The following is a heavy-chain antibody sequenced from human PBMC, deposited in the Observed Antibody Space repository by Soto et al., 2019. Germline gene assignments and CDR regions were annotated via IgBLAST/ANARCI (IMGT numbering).Heavy chain of an antibody. CDR3: ARAPYYYDSRGYYAY. CDR2: ISSSSSYI. Sequence: ESGGGLVTPGGSLRLSCAASGFTFSSYSMYWVRQAPGKGLEWVSSISSSSSYIYYADSVKGRFTISRDNAKNSLYLQMNSLRAEDTAVYFCARAPYYYDSRGYYAYWGQGTLVTVSS. D-gene: IGHD3-22*01. CDR1: GFTFSSYS. J-gene: IGHJ4*02. V-gene: IGHV3-21*01.